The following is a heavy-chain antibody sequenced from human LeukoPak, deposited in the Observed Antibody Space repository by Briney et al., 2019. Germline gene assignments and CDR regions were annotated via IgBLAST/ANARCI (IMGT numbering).Heavy chain of an antibody. CDR1: GFTVTDYA. Sequence: GGSLRLSCVASGFTVTDYAMSWVRQAPGKGLEWVSVISGSGGSTYYADSVRGRFTISRDNSKNTLYLQMNSLRADDTAVYYCAKGVMPNYYFGMDVWGQGTTVTVSS. CDR2: ISGSGGST. CDR3: AKGVMPNYYFGMDV. J-gene: IGHJ6*02. D-gene: IGHD2-2*01. V-gene: IGHV3-23*01.